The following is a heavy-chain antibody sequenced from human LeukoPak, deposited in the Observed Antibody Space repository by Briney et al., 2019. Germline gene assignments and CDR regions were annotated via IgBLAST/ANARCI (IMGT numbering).Heavy chain of an antibody. D-gene: IGHD2-15*01. CDR2: INHSGIT. V-gene: IGHV4-34*01. CDR1: GDSFSGYY. Sequence: PSETLSLTCGVCGDSFSGYYWSWIRQPPGKGLEWVGEINHSGITNCNPSLKSRVTISVDTSKNQFSLKLSSVTAADTAVYYCARCRVDCSGGSCYSDRFDYWGQGTLVTVSS. J-gene: IGHJ4*02. CDR3: ARCRVDCSGGSCYSDRFDY.